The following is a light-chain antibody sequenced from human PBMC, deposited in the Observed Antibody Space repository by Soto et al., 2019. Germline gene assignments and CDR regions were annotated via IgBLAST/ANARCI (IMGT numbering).Light chain of an antibody. CDR2: GAS. CDR1: QTVNINS. Sequence: EIVLTQSPGTLPLSPGERATLSCRASQTVNINSLAWYQQKPGQAPRLLIYGASSRATGIPDRFSGSGSGTDFILTISRLEPEDFAVYYCQQYGTSPTTFGQGTKLEIK. CDR3: QQYGTSPTT. V-gene: IGKV3-20*01. J-gene: IGKJ2*01.